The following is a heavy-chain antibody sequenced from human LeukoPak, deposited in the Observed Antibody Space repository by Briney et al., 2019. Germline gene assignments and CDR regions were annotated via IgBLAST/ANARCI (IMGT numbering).Heavy chain of an antibody. CDR2: ISAYNGNT. D-gene: IGHD3-16*02. CDR1: GYTFTSYG. J-gene: IGHJ6*03. Sequence: GASVKVSCKASGYTFTSYGISWVRQAPGQGLEWMGWISAYNGNTNYAQKLQGRVTMTTDTSTSTAYMELRSLRSDDTAVYYCARVVIRIYYYYYYMDVWGKGTTVTVSS. V-gene: IGHV1-18*01. CDR3: ARVVIRIYYYYYYMDV.